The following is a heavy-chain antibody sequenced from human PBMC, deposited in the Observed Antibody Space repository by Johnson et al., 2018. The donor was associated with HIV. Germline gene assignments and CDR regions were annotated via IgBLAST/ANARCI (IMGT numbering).Heavy chain of an antibody. V-gene: IGHV3-20*04. CDR3: TRVRMTPPLGAFDI. Sequence: VQLVESGGGLVKPGGSLRLSCAASGFILSNAWVSWVRQAPGKGLEWVSGINWNGGSTDYADSVKGRFTISRDNAKNSLYLQMNSLRAEDTALYYCTRVRMTPPLGAFDIWGQGTMVTVSS. D-gene: IGHD1-14*01. J-gene: IGHJ3*02. CDR2: INWNGGST. CDR1: GFILSNAW.